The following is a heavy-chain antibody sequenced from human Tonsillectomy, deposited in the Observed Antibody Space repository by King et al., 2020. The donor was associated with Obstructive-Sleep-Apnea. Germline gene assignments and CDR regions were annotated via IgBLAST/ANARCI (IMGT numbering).Heavy chain of an antibody. V-gene: IGHV4-39*07. J-gene: IGHJ4*02. Sequence: QLQESGPGLVKPSETLSLTCTVSGGSISSSSYYWGWIRQPPGKGLEWIGSIYYSGSTYYNPSLKSRVTISVDTSKNQFSLKLRSVTAAATAVYYCAREGEYCSSTSCYWAFDYWGQGTLVTVSS. D-gene: IGHD2-2*01. CDR3: AREGEYCSSTSCYWAFDY. CDR2: IYYSGST. CDR1: GGSISSSSYY.